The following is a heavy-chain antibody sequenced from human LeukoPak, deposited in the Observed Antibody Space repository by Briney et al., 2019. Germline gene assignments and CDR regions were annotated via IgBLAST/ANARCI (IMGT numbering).Heavy chain of an antibody. CDR3: ARDRYYGSGSYGVPSDY. Sequence: PSETLSLTCAVYGGSFSGYYWSWIRQPPGKGLEWIGEINHSGSTNYNPSLKSRVTISVDTSKNQFSLKLSSVTAADTAVYYCARDRYYGSGSYGVPSDYWGQGTLVTVSS. CDR2: INHSGST. V-gene: IGHV4-34*01. CDR1: GGSFSGYY. J-gene: IGHJ4*02. D-gene: IGHD3-10*01.